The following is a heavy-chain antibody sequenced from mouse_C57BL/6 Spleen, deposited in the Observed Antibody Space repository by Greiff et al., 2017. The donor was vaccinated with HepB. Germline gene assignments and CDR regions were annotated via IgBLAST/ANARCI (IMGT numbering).Heavy chain of an antibody. D-gene: IGHD1-1*01. CDR1: GYTFTGYW. V-gene: IGHV1-9*01. CDR2: ILPGSGST. J-gene: IGHJ2*01. CDR3: ARRGGYYYGSSYYYFDY. Sequence: QVQLQQSGAELMKPGASVKLSCKATGYTFTGYWIEWVKQRPGHGLEWIGEILPGSGSTNYNEKFKGKATFTADTSSNTAYIQLSSLTTEDSAIYYCARRGGYYYGSSYYYFDYWGQGTTLTVSS.